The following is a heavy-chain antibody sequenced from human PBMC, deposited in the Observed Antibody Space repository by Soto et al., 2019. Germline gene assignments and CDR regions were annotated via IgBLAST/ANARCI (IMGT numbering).Heavy chain of an antibody. CDR2: IYKSATT. V-gene: IGHV4-30-4*01. D-gene: IGHD2-15*01. CDR1: GDSISTVDYF. CDR3: ARGRYCLTGRCFPNWFDS. Sequence: SETLSLTCSVSGDSISTVDYFWAWIRQPPGQALEYIGYIYKSATTHYNPSFESRVAISLDTSKSQFSLNVTSVTAADTAVYFCARGRYCLTGRCFPNWFDSWGQGTLVTVSS. J-gene: IGHJ5*01.